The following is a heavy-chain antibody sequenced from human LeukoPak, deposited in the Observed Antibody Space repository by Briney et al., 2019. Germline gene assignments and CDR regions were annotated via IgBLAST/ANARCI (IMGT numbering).Heavy chain of an antibody. J-gene: IGHJ4*02. V-gene: IGHV4-34*09. CDR1: GGSFSGYY. CDR3: ATSPKGNREAFDY. D-gene: IGHD5-24*01. Sequence: SETLSLTCAVYGGSFSGYYWSWIRQPPGKGLEWIGEINHSGSTYYNPSLKSRVTISVDTSKNQFSLKLSSVTAADTAVYYCATSPKGNREAFDYWGQGTLVTVSS. CDR2: INHSGST.